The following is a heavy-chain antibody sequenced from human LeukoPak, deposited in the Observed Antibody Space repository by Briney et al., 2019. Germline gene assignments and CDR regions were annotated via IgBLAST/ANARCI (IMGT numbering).Heavy chain of an antibody. CDR3: ARGVRHSAFDI. Sequence: PSETLSLTCTVSGGSMTSYYWTWIRQAPGKGLEWIGHIYYSGGTNYNPSLKSRVAISADTSKNQFSLKLSSVTAADTAVYYCARGVRHSAFDIWGQGTMVTVSS. J-gene: IGHJ3*02. CDR2: IYYSGGT. CDR1: GGSMTSYY. V-gene: IGHV4-59*01. D-gene: IGHD1-1*01.